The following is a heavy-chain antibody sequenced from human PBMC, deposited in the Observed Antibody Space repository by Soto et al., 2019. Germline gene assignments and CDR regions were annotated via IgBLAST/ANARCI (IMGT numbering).Heavy chain of an antibody. CDR2: ISSSSYI. CDR1: GFTFSSYS. J-gene: IGHJ3*02. D-gene: IGHD2-21*01. Sequence: PGGSLRLSCAASGFTFSSYSMNWVRQAPGKGLEWVSSISSSSYIYYADSVKGRFTISRDNAKNSLYLQMNSLRAEDTAVYYCARPRDYCGGDCPGSGAFDIWGQGAMVTVSS. CDR3: ARPRDYCGGDCPGSGAFDI. V-gene: IGHV3-21*01.